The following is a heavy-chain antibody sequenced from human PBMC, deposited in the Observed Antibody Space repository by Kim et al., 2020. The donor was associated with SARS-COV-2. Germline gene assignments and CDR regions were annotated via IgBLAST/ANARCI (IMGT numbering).Heavy chain of an antibody. Sequence: SGKGRFTNSRDNSNNTLDLQRNSLRAEDTAVYYCAKGFDSSGYRTARFDYWGQGTLVTVSS. CDR3: AKGFDSSGYRTARFDY. J-gene: IGHJ4*02. D-gene: IGHD3-22*01. V-gene: IGHV3-23*01.